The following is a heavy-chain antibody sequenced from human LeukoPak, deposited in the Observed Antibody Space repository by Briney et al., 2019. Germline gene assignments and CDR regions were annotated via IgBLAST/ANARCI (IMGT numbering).Heavy chain of an antibody. D-gene: IGHD2-15*01. CDR3: ARDSVATGMEGKYDY. Sequence: GGSLRLSCADSGFTFSTFWMHWIRQAPGKGLVWVSRINPDGSTTNYADSVQGRFTISRDNAKNTLYLQMNSLRAEDTAVYYCARDSVATGMEGKYDYWGQGTLVTVSS. CDR1: GFTFSTFW. V-gene: IGHV3-74*01. J-gene: IGHJ4*02. CDR2: INPDGSTT.